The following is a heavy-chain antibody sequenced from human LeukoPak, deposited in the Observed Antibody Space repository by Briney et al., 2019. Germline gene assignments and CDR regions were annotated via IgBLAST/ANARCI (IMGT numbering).Heavy chain of an antibody. CDR3: ARGVADTTMAFDY. CDR1: GGSFSGYY. V-gene: IGHV4-34*01. D-gene: IGHD5-18*01. Sequence: SETLSLTCAVYGGSFSGYYWSWIRQPPGKGLEWIGEINHSGSTNYNPSLKSRVTISVDTSKNQFSLKLSSVTAADTAVYYCARGVADTTMAFDYWGQGTLVTVSS. CDR2: INHSGST. J-gene: IGHJ4*02.